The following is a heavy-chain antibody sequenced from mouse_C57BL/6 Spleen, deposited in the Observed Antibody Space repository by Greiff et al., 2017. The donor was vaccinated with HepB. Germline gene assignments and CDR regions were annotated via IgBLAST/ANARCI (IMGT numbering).Heavy chain of an antibody. J-gene: IGHJ2*01. Sequence: VQLQQSDAELVKPGASVKISCKVSGYTFTDNTMHWMKQRPEQGLEWIGYIYPRDGSTKYNEKIKGKATLTADKSSSTAYMQLNSLTSEDSAVYFCARRGYYYAPDFWGPGTTLTVSS. D-gene: IGHD1-1*01. CDR2: IYPRDGST. CDR1: GYTFTDNT. V-gene: IGHV1-78*01. CDR3: ARRGYYYAPDF.